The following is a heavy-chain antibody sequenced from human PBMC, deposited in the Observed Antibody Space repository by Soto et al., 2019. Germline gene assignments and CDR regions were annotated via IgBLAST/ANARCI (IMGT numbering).Heavy chain of an antibody. D-gene: IGHD3-3*01. CDR1: GFTFSSYG. Sequence: GGSLRLSCAASGFTFSSYGMHWVRQAPGKGLEWVAVISYDGSNKYYADSVKGRFTISRDNSKNTLYLQMNSLRAEDTAVYYCAKDRFFDFWSGVGAYYYYGMDVWGQGTTVTVSS. V-gene: IGHV3-30*18. CDR3: AKDRFFDFWSGVGAYYYYGMDV. CDR2: ISYDGSNK. J-gene: IGHJ6*02.